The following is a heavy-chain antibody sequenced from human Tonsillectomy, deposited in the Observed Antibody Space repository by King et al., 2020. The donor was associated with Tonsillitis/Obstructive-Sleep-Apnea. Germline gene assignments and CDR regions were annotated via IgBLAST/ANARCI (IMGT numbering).Heavy chain of an antibody. D-gene: IGHD3-10*01. J-gene: IGHJ6*03. Sequence: QLVQSGAEVKKPGESLKISCKGSGYSFTTYWIAWVRQMPGKGLEWMGIIYPGDSDTRYSPSFQGQVTISADKSISTAYLQWSSLKASVTAMYYCATHSYSYGSGIDYYMDVWGKGTTVTVSS. CDR3: ATHSYSYGSGIDYYMDV. CDR2: IYPGDSDT. CDR1: GYSFTTYW. V-gene: IGHV5-51*01.